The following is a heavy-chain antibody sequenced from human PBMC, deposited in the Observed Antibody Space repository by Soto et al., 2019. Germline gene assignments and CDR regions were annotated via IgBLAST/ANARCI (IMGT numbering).Heavy chain of an antibody. J-gene: IGHJ4*02. CDR3: ARDVGGFDY. D-gene: IGHD3-16*01. CDR2: IYYSGST. CDR1: GGSISSYY. V-gene: IGHV4-59*01. Sequence: SETLSLTCTVSGGSISSYYWSWIRQPPGKGLEWIGYIYYSGSTNYNPSLKSRVTISVDTSKNQFSLKLSSVTAADTAVYYCARDVGGFDYWGQGTLVTVSS.